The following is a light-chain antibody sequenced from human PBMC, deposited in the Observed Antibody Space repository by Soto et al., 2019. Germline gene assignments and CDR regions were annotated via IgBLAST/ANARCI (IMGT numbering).Light chain of an antibody. CDR1: GSDVGGYDY. CDR3: SSYTSSSTYV. Sequence: QSALTQPASVSGSPGQSITISCTGTGSDVGGYDYVSWYQHHPGKAPKVMIYEVTNRPSGVSNRFSGSKSGNTASLTISRLLAEDQADYYYSSYTSSSTYVFGTGSKVTVL. CDR2: EVT. V-gene: IGLV2-14*01. J-gene: IGLJ1*01.